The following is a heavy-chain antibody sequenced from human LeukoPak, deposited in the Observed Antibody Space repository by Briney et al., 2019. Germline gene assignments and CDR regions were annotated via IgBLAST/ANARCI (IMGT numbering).Heavy chain of an antibody. D-gene: IGHD3-10*01. Sequence: SETLSLTCAVYGGSFSGYYWSWIRQPPGKGLEWIREINHSGSTNYNPSLKSRVTISVDTSKNQFSLKLSSVTAADTAVYYCARVLRSYYYGSGSLGDWFDPWGQGTLVTVSS. CDR3: ARVLRSYYYGSGSLGDWFDP. CDR2: INHSGST. V-gene: IGHV4-34*01. J-gene: IGHJ5*02. CDR1: GGSFSGYY.